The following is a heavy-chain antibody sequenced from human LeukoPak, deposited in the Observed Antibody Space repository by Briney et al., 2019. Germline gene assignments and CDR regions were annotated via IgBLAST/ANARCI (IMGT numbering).Heavy chain of an antibody. D-gene: IGHD3-10*01. CDR1: GFTFSSYA. CDR3: ARDGLLWFGDYTGFDY. CDR2: ISYDGSNK. V-gene: IGHV3-30-3*01. Sequence: PGGSLRLSCAASGFTFSSYAMHWVRQAPGKGLEWVAVISYDGSNKYYADSVKGRFTISRDNSKNTLYLQMNSLRAEDTAVYYCARDGLLWFGDYTGFDYWGQGSLVTVSS. J-gene: IGHJ4*02.